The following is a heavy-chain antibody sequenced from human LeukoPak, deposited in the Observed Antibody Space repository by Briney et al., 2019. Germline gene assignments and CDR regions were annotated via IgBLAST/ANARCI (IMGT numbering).Heavy chain of an antibody. CDR1: GFTFDKAW. CDR3: TTDHPSTYYYDSSGPLGGAFDI. CDR2: IKSKIHGGTI. Sequence: GGSLRLSCAASGFTFDKAWMTWVRQAPGKGLEWVGRIKSKIHGGTIDYAAPVKGRFTISRDDSENTVYLQMSSLRTEDTAVYYCTTDHPSTYYYDSSGPLGGAFDIWGQGTMVTVSS. J-gene: IGHJ3*02. D-gene: IGHD3-22*01. V-gene: IGHV3-15*01.